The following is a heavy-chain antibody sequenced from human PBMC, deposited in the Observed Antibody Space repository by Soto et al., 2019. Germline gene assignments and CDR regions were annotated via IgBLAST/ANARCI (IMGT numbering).Heavy chain of an antibody. J-gene: IGHJ5*02. CDR2: IWYDGSNK. D-gene: IGHD3-3*01. CDR1: GFTFSSYG. Sequence: GGSLRLSCAASGFTFSSYGMHWVRQAPGKGLEWVAVIWYDGSNKYYADSVKGRFTISRDNSKNTLYLQMNSLRAEDTAVYYCARGSWRSELYYDFWRGYNWFDPWGQGTLVTVSS. V-gene: IGHV3-33*01. CDR3: ARGSWRSELYYDFWRGYNWFDP.